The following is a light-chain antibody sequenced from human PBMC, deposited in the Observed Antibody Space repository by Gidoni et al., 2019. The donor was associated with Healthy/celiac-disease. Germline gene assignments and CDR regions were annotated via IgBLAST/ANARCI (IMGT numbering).Light chain of an antibody. Sequence: DIQMPQSPSSLSASVGDRVTITCRASQVISSWLAWYQQKPGKAPKLLIYAASSLQSGVPSRFSGSGSGTDFTLTISSLQPEDFATYYCQQANSFPWTFGQGTKVEIK. V-gene: IGKV1-12*02. J-gene: IGKJ1*01. CDR2: AAS. CDR1: QVISSW. CDR3: QQANSFPWT.